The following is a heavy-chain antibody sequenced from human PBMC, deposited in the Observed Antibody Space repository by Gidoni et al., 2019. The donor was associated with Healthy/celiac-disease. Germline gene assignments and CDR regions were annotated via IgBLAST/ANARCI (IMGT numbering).Heavy chain of an antibody. D-gene: IGHD6-13*01. CDR3: ARLPGIAAAGTIDWYWFDP. Sequence: EVQLVQSGAEVKKPGESLKISCKGSGYSFTSYWIGWVRQMPGKGLEWMWIIYPGDSDTRYSPSFQGQVTISADKSISTAYLQWSSLKASDTAMYYCARLPGIAAAGTIDWYWFDPWGQGTLVTVSS. J-gene: IGHJ5*02. CDR2: IYPGDSDT. V-gene: IGHV5-51*03. CDR1: GYSFTSYW.